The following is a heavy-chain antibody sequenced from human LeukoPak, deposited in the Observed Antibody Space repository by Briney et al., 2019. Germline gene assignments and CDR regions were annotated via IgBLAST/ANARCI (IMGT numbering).Heavy chain of an antibody. CDR3: ARARIVLMVYASWFDP. V-gene: IGHV4-34*01. D-gene: IGHD2-8*01. J-gene: IGHJ5*02. Sequence: PSETLSLTCAVYGGSFSGYYWSWIRQPPGKGLEWIGEINHSGSTNYSPSLKSRVTISVDTSKNQFSLKLSSVTAADTAVYYCARARIVLMVYASWFDPWGQGTLVTVSS. CDR1: GGSFSGYY. CDR2: INHSGST.